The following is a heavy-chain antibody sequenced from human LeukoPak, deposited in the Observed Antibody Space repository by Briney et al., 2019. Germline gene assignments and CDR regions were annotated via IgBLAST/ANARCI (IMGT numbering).Heavy chain of an antibody. CDR1: GFTFSSYA. D-gene: IGHD6-13*01. CDR3: AKRSSSGYAFDI. V-gene: IGHV3-23*01. J-gene: IGHJ3*02. CDR2: ISGSGGST. Sequence: GGSLRLSCAASGFTFSSYAMSWVRQAPGKGLEXXSAISGSGGSTYYADSVKGRFTISRDNSKNTLYLQMNSLRAEDTAVYYCAKRSSSGYAFDIWGQGTMVTVSS.